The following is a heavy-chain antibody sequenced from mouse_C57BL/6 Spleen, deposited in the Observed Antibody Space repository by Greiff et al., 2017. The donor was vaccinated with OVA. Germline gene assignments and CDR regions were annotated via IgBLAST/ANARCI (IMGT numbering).Heavy chain of an antibody. CDR1: GFTFSDYG. CDR2: ISSGSSTI. Sequence: EVKLQESGGGLVKPGGSLKLSCAASGFTFSDYGMHWVRQAPEKGLEWVAYISSGSSTIYYADTVKGRFTISRDNAKNTLFLQMTSLRSEDTAMYYCARGLREAWFAYWGQGTLVTASA. V-gene: IGHV5-17*01. CDR3: ARGLREAWFAY. D-gene: IGHD2-2*01. J-gene: IGHJ3*01.